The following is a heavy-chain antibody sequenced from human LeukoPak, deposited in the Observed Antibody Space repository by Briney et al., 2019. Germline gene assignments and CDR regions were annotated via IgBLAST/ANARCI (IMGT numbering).Heavy chain of an antibody. V-gene: IGHV3-23*01. J-gene: IGHJ4*02. Sequence: GGSLRLSCAASGFTFSSYAMGWVRQAPGKGLEWVSVISAGDGDNPYYADSVKGRFSISRDNSNYTLYLQMNSLRAEDTAVYYCAKCTEIYYDSSGYYYWGQGTLVTVSS. CDR1: GFTFSSYA. CDR2: ISAGDGDNP. CDR3: AKCTEIYYDSSGYYY. D-gene: IGHD3-22*01.